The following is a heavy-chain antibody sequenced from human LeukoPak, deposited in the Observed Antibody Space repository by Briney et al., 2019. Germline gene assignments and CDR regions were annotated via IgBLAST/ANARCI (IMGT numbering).Heavy chain of an antibody. Sequence: PGRSLRLSCAASGFTFSSYAMHWVRQAPGKGLEWGAVLSYDGSDKYYTDSVKGRFTISRDNSRNTLYMQMDSLRAEDTAVYYCARVGYYASGPFSYFDYWGQGTLVTVSS. D-gene: IGHD3-10*01. V-gene: IGHV3-30-3*01. J-gene: IGHJ4*02. CDR2: LSYDGSDK. CDR3: ARVGYYASGPFSYFDY. CDR1: GFTFSSYA.